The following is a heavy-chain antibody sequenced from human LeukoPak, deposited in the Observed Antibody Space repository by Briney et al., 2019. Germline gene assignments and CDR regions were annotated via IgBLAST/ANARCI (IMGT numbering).Heavy chain of an antibody. D-gene: IGHD5-24*01. CDR1: GFTFSRYA. V-gene: IGHV3-7*04. CDR3: TRVGYIEEEIDY. J-gene: IGHJ4*02. Sequence: GGSLRLSCAASGFTFSRYAVCWVRPAPGRGVGWVANIKKDGSKKSYVDSVKGRFTISRDNAKNSLYLQMNSLRAEDTAIYYCTRVGYIEEEIDYWGQGTLVTVSS. CDR2: IKKDGSKK.